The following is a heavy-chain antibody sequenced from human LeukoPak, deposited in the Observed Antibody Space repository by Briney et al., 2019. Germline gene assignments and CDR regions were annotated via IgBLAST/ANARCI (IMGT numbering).Heavy chain of an antibody. V-gene: IGHV1-2*02. Sequence: ASVKVSCKAFGYTFTGYYMHWGRQAPGQELEWMGWINPNSVGTNYAQKFQRRVTITRDTSISPAYMELSRLRSDDTAVCNCVRDPGITVVRETRFDPWGQGTLVTVSS. CDR3: VRDPGITVVRETRFDP. CDR2: INPNSVGT. D-gene: IGHD3-10*01. J-gene: IGHJ5*02. CDR1: GYTFTGYY.